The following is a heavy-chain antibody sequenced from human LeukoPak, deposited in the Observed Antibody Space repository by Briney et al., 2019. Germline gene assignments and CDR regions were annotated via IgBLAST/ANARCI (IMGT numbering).Heavy chain of an antibody. Sequence: PGGSLRLSCAASGFTVSSHYMTWVRQAPGKGLEWVSLISSGSSTYYADSEKGRFTISRDNSKNTLYLQLNSLRADDTAVYYCARRRSKAYENWGQGTLVTVSS. CDR3: ARRRSKAYEN. J-gene: IGHJ4*02. D-gene: IGHD3-22*01. V-gene: IGHV3-53*01. CDR1: GFTVSSHY. CDR2: ISSGSST.